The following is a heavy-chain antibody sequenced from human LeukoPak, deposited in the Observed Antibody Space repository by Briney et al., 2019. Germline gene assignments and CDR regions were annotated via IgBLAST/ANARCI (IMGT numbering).Heavy chain of an antibody. J-gene: IGHJ4*02. V-gene: IGHV4-34*01. CDR2: INHSGST. CDR1: GASFSGYY. CDR3: AREGYYDSRGLDY. Sequence: SESLSLTCAVYGASFSGYYWSWVRQPPGKGMEWIGEINHSGSTNYNPSPKSRVTISVDTSRSQFSLKLRSVTAADTAVYYCAREGYYDSRGLDYWGQGTLVTVSS. D-gene: IGHD3-22*01.